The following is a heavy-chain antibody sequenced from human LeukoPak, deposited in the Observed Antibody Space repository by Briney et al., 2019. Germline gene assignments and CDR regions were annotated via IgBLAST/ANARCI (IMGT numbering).Heavy chain of an antibody. V-gene: IGHV3-15*01. CDR3: ATDPPSY. J-gene: IGHJ4*02. CDR1: GFTFNNAW. CDR2: IKDKAYGGTT. Sequence: PGGSLSLSCPASGFTFNNAWMSWVRQAPGKGLEWIGRIKDKAYGGTTDYAAPVKGRFTISRDDSKNTLYLQMSSLKTEDTAVYYCATDPPSYWGQGTLVTVSS.